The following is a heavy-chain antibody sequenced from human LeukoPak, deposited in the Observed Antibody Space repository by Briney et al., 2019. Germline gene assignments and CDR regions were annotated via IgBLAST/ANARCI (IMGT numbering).Heavy chain of an antibody. CDR3: ARDREEKARIGGMDV. D-gene: IGHD3-16*01. Sequence: GGSLRLSCAASGFTFSNYRMSWVRQVPGKGLEWVANKKQDGSETHYVDSVRGRFIVSRDNAKNSVFLQMNSLRAEDTAIYYCARDREEKARIGGMDVWGQGTTVIVSS. CDR2: KKQDGSET. J-gene: IGHJ6*02. CDR1: GFTFSNYR. V-gene: IGHV3-7*01.